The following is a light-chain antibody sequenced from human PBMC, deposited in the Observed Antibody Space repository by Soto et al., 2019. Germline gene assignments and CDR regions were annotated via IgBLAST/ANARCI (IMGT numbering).Light chain of an antibody. CDR1: RDIRDF. J-gene: IGKJ1*01. CDR2: AAS. V-gene: IGKV1-27*01. CDR3: QKYNSAPRT. Sequence: EIQMTQSPSSLSVSVGDRVTITCQASRDIRDFLNWYQQKPGKAPKLLIYAASTLQSGVPSRFSGSGSGTDFTLTISSLQPEDVATYYCQKYNSAPRTFGQGTKVDIK.